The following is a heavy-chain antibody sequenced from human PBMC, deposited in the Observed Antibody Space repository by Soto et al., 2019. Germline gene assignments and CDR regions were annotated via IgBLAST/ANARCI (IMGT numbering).Heavy chain of an antibody. D-gene: IGHD6-6*01. V-gene: IGHV4-31*03. CDR3: AREGAAPYYYYGMDV. CDR2: IYYSGST. CDR1: GGSISSGGYF. J-gene: IGHJ6*02. Sequence: QVQLQESGPGLVKPSQTLSLTCTDSGGSISSGGYFWSWIRQHPGKGLEWIGFIYYSGSTYYNPSLKSRVTISVDTSKNQFSLKLSSVTAADTAVYYCAREGAAPYYYYGMDVWGQGTTVTVSS.